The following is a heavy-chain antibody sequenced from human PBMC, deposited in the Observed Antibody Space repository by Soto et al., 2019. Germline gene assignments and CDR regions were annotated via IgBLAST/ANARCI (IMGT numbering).Heavy chain of an antibody. J-gene: IGHJ5*02. D-gene: IGHD6-13*01. CDR3: AVLYSSSWNNWFDP. Sequence: PSETLSLTCAVYGGSFSGYYWSWIRQPPGKGLEWIGEINHSGRTNYNPSLKSRVTISVDTSKNQFSLKLSSVTAADTAVYYCAVLYSSSWNNWFDPWGQGTLVTVSP. CDR1: GGSFSGYY. CDR2: INHSGRT. V-gene: IGHV4-34*01.